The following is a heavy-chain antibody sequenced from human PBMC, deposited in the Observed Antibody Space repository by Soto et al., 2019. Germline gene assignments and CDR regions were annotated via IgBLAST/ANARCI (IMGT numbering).Heavy chain of an antibody. V-gene: IGHV1-3*01. D-gene: IGHD3-3*01. J-gene: IGHJ3*02. CDR3: ARSRLWSGYSGGLRDAFHI. Sequence: ASVWVFCRASGYTFTSYAIHWVRQAPGQGREWRGWIKAGNGNTKYSQEFQARLTLTTDTSASTAYVELSSLRYEDTAVYYFARSRLWSGYSGGLRDAFHIWG. CDR1: GYTFTSYA. CDR2: IKAGNGNT.